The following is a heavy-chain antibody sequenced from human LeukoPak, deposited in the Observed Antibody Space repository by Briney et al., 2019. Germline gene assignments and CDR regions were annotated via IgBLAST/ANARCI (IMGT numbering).Heavy chain of an antibody. J-gene: IGHJ6*02. Sequence: ASVKVSCKASGYTFTSYGISWVRQAPGQGLEWMGWISAYNGNTNYAQKLQGRVTMTTDTSTSTAYMELRSLRSDDTAVYYCATPYCSSTSCLDHYYGMGVWGQGTTVTVSS. D-gene: IGHD2-2*01. V-gene: IGHV1-18*01. CDR3: ATPYCSSTSCLDHYYGMGV. CDR1: GYTFTSYG. CDR2: ISAYNGNT.